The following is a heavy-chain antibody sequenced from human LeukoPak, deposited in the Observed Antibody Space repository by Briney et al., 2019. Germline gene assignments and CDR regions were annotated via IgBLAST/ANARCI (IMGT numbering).Heavy chain of an antibody. J-gene: IGHJ3*02. CDR2: IKEDGSQK. CDR3: ARNLAYNAFDI. Sequence: PGGSLRLSCAASRFTFSSSWMTWVRQPLGKGPEYVANIKEDGSQKYYEDSVKGRFTISRDNVKNSLYLQMDSLRAEDTAVYFCARNLAYNAFDIWGQGTVVTVSS. D-gene: IGHD1-1*01. CDR1: RFTFSSSW. V-gene: IGHV3-7*01.